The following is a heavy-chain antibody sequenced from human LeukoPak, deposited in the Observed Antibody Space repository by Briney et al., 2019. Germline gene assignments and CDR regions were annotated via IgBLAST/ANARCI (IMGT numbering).Heavy chain of an antibody. CDR3: ARTYSSSWPFDY. Sequence: PSETLSLTCTVSGSSISSYYWSWIRQPPGKGLEWIGYIYTSGSTNYNPSLKSRVTISVDTSKNQFSLKLSSVTAADTAVYYCARTYSSSWPFDYWGQGTLVTVSS. V-gene: IGHV4-4*09. D-gene: IGHD6-13*01. CDR2: IYTSGST. CDR1: GSSISSYY. J-gene: IGHJ4*02.